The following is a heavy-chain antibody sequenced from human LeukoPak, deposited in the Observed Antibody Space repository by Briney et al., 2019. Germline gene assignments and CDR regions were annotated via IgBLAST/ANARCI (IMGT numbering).Heavy chain of an antibody. CDR3: ARFVDTAMDAFDI. CDR2: INPNSGGT. Sequence: GASVKVSCKASGYTFTSYYMHWVRQAPGQGLEWMGRINPNSGGTNYAQKFQGRVTMTRDTSISTAYMELSRLRSDDTAVYYCARFVDTAMDAFDIWGQGTMVTVSS. J-gene: IGHJ3*02. D-gene: IGHD5-18*01. V-gene: IGHV1-2*06. CDR1: GYTFTSYY.